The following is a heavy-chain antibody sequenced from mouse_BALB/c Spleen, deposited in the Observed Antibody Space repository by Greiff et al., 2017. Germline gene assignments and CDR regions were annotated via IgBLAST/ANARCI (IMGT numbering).Heavy chain of an antibody. V-gene: IGHV1S132*01. CDR3: ARGGYYGYFDV. Sequence: QVQLQQSGAELVKPGASVKLSCKTSGYTFTSYWIQWVKQRPGQGLGWIGEIFPGTGTTYYNEKFKGKATLTIDTSSSTAYMQLSSLTSEDSAVYFCARGGYYGYFDVWGAGTTVTVSS. J-gene: IGHJ1*01. CDR2: IFPGTGTT. D-gene: IGHD1-1*02. CDR1: GYTFTSYW.